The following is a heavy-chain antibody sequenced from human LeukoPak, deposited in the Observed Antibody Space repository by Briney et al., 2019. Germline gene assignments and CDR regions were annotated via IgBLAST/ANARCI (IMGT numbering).Heavy chain of an antibody. J-gene: IGHJ4*02. Sequence: ASVKVSCKVSGYTLTALSMNWVRQAPGKGLEGMGGFDPEDGETIYAQKFQGRVTMTEDTSTDTAYMELSSLRSEDTAVYYCATVDSSGSSFALDYWGQGTLVTVSS. CDR1: GYTLTALS. V-gene: IGHV1-24*01. CDR2: FDPEDGET. CDR3: ATVDSSGSSFALDY. D-gene: IGHD3-22*01.